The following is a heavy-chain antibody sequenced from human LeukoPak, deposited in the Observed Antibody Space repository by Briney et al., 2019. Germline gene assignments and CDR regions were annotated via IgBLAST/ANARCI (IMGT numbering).Heavy chain of an antibody. CDR1: GYTFTSYW. CDR2: IYPDDSDT. V-gene: IGHV5-51*01. Sequence: GESLKISCQASGYTFTSYWIGWVRQMPGKGLECMGIIYPDDSDTTYSQSFQGQVTTSADKSFSTAYLQWSSLKASDTAIYYCARLGGDTYYFGSASYPNWYFDLWGRGTLVTVSS. D-gene: IGHD3-10*01. CDR3: ARLGGDTYYFGSASYPNWYFDL. J-gene: IGHJ2*01.